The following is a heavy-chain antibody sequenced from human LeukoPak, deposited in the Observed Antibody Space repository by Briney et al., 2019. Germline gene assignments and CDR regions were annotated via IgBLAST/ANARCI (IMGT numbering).Heavy chain of an antibody. CDR1: GGSISSSSYY. CDR3: AREGAAAGTNFDY. CDR2: IYYSGST. V-gene: IGHV4-39*06. J-gene: IGHJ4*02. Sequence: SETLSLTCTVSGGSISSSSYYWGWIRHPPGKGLEWLGCIYYSGSTYYNPSLRSRVPIAVATPKNQFILKLSSVTAADTAVYYCAREGAAAGTNFDYWGQGTLVTVSS. D-gene: IGHD6-13*01.